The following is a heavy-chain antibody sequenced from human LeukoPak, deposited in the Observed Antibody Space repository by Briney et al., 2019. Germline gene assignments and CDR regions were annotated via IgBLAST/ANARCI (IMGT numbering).Heavy chain of an antibody. Sequence: SETLSLTCTVSGGSVSGGNYYCSWIRQSPGKGLEWIGYIHYSGSTVYNPSLRSRVTMSIDTSKNQFSLNLSSATAADTAVYYCKRTGSTGGYWGQGTLVTVSS. CDR1: GGSVSGGNYY. CDR2: IHYSGST. D-gene: IGHD1-7*01. J-gene: IGHJ4*02. V-gene: IGHV4-61*01. CDR3: KRTGSTGGY.